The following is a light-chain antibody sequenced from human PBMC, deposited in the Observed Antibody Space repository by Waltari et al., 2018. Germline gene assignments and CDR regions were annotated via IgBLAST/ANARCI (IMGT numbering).Light chain of an antibody. V-gene: IGLV1-44*01. Sequence: QSVLTQTPSASGTPGQRATISCSGSASNIGGNLVNWYHQLPGKAPQLLIYRGDLRPPGVPARCSGSKSGTAASLAISGLQSEDEADYCCASWDDSLNGHGVFGGGTKVTGL. CDR3: ASWDDSLNGHGV. CDR1: ASNIGGNL. CDR2: RGD. J-gene: IGLJ3*02.